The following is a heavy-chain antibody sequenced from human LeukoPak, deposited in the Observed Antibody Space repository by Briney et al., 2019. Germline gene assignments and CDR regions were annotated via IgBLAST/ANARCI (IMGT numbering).Heavy chain of an antibody. J-gene: IGHJ6*02. CDR3: ARDNGAIRAYYYHGMDV. CDR2: IYHSGSI. CDR1: GGSISSRNW. D-gene: IGHD2-8*01. V-gene: IGHV4-4*02. Sequence: KPSETLSLTCAVSGGSISSRNWWSWVRQPPGKGLEWIGEIYHSGSINYNPSLKSRVTISVDKSKNQLSLRLASVTAADMAVYYCARDNGAIRAYYYHGMDVWGQGTTVTVSS.